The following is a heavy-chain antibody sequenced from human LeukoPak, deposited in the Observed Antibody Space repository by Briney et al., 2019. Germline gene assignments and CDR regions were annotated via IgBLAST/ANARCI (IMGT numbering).Heavy chain of an antibody. D-gene: IGHD3-22*01. J-gene: IGHJ4*02. Sequence: PGGSLRLSCAASGFTVTDYYMNWICQAPGKGLEWVSYIGNRDNVIYYADSVKGRFTISVDSAKNSLYLQMNSLRAEDTAVYYCAREQWFRCDYWGQGVPVTVSS. CDR3: AREQWFRCDY. CDR1: GFTVTDYY. CDR2: IGNRDNVI. V-gene: IGHV3-11*01.